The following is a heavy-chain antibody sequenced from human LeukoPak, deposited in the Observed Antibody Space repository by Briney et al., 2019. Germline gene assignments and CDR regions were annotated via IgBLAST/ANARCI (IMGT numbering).Heavy chain of an antibody. CDR3: ARDDPEMATIRPIVSAFDI. V-gene: IGHV7-4-1*02. D-gene: IGHD5-24*01. J-gene: IGHJ3*02. Sequence: HWASVKVSCKASGYTFTSYAMNWVRQAPGQGLEWMGWINTNTGNPTYAQGFTGRFVFSLDTSVSTAYLQISSLKAEDTAVYYCARDDPEMATIRPIVSAFDIWGQGTMVTVCS. CDR1: GYTFTSYA. CDR2: INTNTGNP.